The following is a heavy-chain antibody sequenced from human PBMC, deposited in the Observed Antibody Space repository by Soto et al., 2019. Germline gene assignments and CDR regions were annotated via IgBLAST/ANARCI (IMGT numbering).Heavy chain of an antibody. J-gene: IGHJ3*02. V-gene: IGHV4-4*07. CDR3: ARERRRVVVVTDDGFDI. CDR1: GGSISSYY. CDR2: IYTSGST. Sequence: SETLSLTCTVSGGSISSYYWSWIRQPAGKGLEWIGRIYTSGSTNYNPSLKSRVTMSVDTSKNQFSLKLSSVPAADTAVYYCARERRRVVVVTDDGFDIWGQGTMVTVSS. D-gene: IGHD3-22*01.